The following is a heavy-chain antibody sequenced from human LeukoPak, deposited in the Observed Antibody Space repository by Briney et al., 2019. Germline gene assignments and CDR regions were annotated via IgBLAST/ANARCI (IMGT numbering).Heavy chain of an antibody. CDR2: ITGSGDTT. J-gene: IGHJ4*02. CDR1: GFTFASYA. Sequence: GGSLRLSCAASGFTFASYAMSWVRQAPGKGLEWVSAITGSGDTTYYAASVKGRFTISRDNAKNSVYLEMNSLRVEDTAVYYCAREAWHYDYWGQGALVTVSS. D-gene: IGHD5-12*01. V-gene: IGHV3-23*01. CDR3: AREAWHYDY.